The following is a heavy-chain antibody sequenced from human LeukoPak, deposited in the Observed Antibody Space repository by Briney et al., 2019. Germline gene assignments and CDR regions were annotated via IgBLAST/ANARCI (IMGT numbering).Heavy chain of an antibody. Sequence: GGSLRLSCAASGFTFSSHGMHWVRQAPGKGLEWVAYVLSDGNRKYYAGSVKGRFTISRDDSKNTLFLQMNSLRPEDTALYYCAKDFNWGWDYWGQGTLVTVSS. V-gene: IGHV3-30*02. CDR2: VLSDGNRK. CDR1: GFTFSSHG. J-gene: IGHJ4*02. CDR3: AKDFNWGWDY. D-gene: IGHD7-27*01.